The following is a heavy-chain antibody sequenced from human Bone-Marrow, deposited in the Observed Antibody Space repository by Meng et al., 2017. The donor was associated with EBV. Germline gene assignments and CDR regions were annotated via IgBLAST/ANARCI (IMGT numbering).Heavy chain of an antibody. J-gene: IGHJ4*02. CDR1: GYTFTSYG. Sequence: KLVQSGAGAQKPAASVRFSCKASGYTFTSYGISWVRQAPGQGLEWMGWISAYNGNTNYAQKLQGRVTMTADTSTSTAYMELRSLRSDDTAVYYCAREINLSQLVDYWGQGTLVTVSS. V-gene: IGHV1-18*01. CDR2: ISAYNGNT. CDR3: AREINLSQLVDY. D-gene: IGHD5-24*01.